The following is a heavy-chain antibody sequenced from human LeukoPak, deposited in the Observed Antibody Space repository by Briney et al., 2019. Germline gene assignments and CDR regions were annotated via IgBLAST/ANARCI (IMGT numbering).Heavy chain of an antibody. CDR1: GGSFTSSNW. J-gene: IGHJ3*02. CDR2: TYHSGST. D-gene: IGHD3-22*01. Sequence: SGTLSLTCTVSGGSFTSSNWWTWVRQPPGKGLEWIGETYHSGSTNYNPSLKSRVTISLDKSKNQLSLKLTSVTAADTAVYYCATRPVNYYDSSGSRDTFDIWGQGTMVTVSS. V-gene: IGHV4-4*02. CDR3: ATRPVNYYDSSGSRDTFDI.